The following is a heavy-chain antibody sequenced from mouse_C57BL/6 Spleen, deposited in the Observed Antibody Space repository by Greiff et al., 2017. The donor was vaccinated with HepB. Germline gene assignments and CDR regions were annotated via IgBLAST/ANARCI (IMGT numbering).Heavy chain of an antibody. D-gene: IGHD1-1*01. Sequence: VQLQQPGAELVKPGASVKLSCKASGYTFTSYWMHWVKQRPGRGLEWIGRIDPNSGGTKYNEKFKSKATLTVDKPSSTAYMQLSSLTSEDSAVYYCARVYGSSYGDYAMDYWGQGTSVTVSS. V-gene: IGHV1-72*01. CDR2: IDPNSGGT. CDR1: GYTFTSYW. CDR3: ARVYGSSYGDYAMDY. J-gene: IGHJ4*01.